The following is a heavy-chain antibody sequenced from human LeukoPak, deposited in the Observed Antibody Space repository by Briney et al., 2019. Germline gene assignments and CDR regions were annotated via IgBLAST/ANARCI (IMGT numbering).Heavy chain of an antibody. CDR1: GFTFSAYW. V-gene: IGHV3-74*01. J-gene: IGHJ4*02. D-gene: IGHD3-22*01. CDR3: VRDLELVYYDTSAYEY. Sequence: GGSLRLSCAASGFTFSAYWMHWVRQVPGKGLEWVSRINNDGSSTTYADSVKGRFTISRDNAKNTLFLQMDSLRAEDTAVYYCVRDLELVYYDTSAYEYWGQGNLVTVSS. CDR2: INNDGSST.